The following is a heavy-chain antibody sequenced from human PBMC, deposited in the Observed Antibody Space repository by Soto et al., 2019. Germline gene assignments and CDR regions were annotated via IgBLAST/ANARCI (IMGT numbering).Heavy chain of an antibody. CDR3: ARSAMAGDYYYYGMDV. D-gene: IGHD6-19*01. Sequence: ASVKVSCKASGYTFSSYGITWVRQAPGQGLEWMGWVSVYSGKTSYAQKLQDRVTMSTDTSTSTAYMELRSLRSDDTAFYYCARSAMAGDYYYYGMDVWGRGTTVTVSS. J-gene: IGHJ6*02. CDR1: GYTFSSYG. V-gene: IGHV1-18*04. CDR2: VSVYSGKT.